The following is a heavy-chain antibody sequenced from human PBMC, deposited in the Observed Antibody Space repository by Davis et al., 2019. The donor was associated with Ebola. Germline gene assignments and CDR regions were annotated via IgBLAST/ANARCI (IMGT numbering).Heavy chain of an antibody. Sequence: ASVKVSCKASGYTFTGYYMHWVRQAPGQGLEWVGRINPYSGGTNYAQKFQGRVSMTGDTSISTAYMELTRLRSDDTAVYYCARTPILWGSSSLSVFDYWGQGTLVTVSS. D-gene: IGHD6-6*01. V-gene: IGHV1-2*06. J-gene: IGHJ4*02. CDR1: GYTFTGYY. CDR2: INPYSGGT. CDR3: ARTPILWGSSSLSVFDY.